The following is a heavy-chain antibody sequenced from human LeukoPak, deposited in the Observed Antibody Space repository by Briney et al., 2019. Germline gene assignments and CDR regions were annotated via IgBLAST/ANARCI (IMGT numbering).Heavy chain of an antibody. CDR2: IIPIFGTA. J-gene: IGHJ6*03. Sequence: ASVKVSCKASGGTFSSYAISWVRQAPGQGLEWMGGIIPIFGTANYAQKFQGRVTITADESTSTAYMELSSLRSEDTAVYYCATDSSVVPAASQYYYYMDVWGKGTTVTVSS. CDR1: GGTFSSYA. D-gene: IGHD2-2*01. CDR3: ATDSSVVPAASQYYYYMDV. V-gene: IGHV1-69*13.